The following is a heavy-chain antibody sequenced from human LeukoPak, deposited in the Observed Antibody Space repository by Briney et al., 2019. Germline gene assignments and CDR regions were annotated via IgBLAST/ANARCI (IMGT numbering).Heavy chain of an antibody. CDR3: ANRIECTSCTGGGY. J-gene: IGHJ4*02. Sequence: GGSLRLSCAASGFTFRSYAMSWVRQAPGKGLEWVSTVGGSGGDTYYADSVKGRFTISRDNSKNTLYLQMNSLRAEDTAVYYCANRIECTSCTGGGYWGQGTLVTVSS. D-gene: IGHD2-2*01. CDR1: GFTFRSYA. V-gene: IGHV3-23*01. CDR2: VGGSGGDT.